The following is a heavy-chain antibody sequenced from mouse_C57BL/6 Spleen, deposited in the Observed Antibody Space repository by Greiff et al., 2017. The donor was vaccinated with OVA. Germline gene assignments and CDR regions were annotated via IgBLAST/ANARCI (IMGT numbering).Heavy chain of an antibody. Sequence: EVMLVESGGGLVKPGGSLKLSCAASGFTFSDYGMHWVRQAPEKGLEWVAYISSGSSTIYYADTVKGRFTISRDNAKNTLFLQMTSLRSEDTAMYYCAREAYDGYHYAMDYWGQGTSVTVSS. CDR2: ISSGSSTI. CDR3: AREAYDGYHYAMDY. CDR1: GFTFSDYG. J-gene: IGHJ4*01. D-gene: IGHD2-3*01. V-gene: IGHV5-17*01.